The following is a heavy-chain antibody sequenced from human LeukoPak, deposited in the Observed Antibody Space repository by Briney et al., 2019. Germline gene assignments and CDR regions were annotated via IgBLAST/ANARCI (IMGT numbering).Heavy chain of an antibody. Sequence: GASVKVSCKASGYTFTGYYMHWVRQAPGQGLEWMGWMNPNSGNTGYAQKFQGRVTMTRNTSISTAYMELSSLRSEDTAVYYCARNCYDSSGYYLGNWFDPWGQGTLVTVSS. J-gene: IGHJ5*02. V-gene: IGHV1-8*02. CDR2: MNPNSGNT. D-gene: IGHD3-22*01. CDR3: ARNCYDSSGYYLGNWFDP. CDR1: GYTFTGYY.